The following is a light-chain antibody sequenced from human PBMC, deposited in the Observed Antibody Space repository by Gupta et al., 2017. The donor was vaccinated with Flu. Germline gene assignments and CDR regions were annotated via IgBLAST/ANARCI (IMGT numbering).Light chain of an antibody. J-gene: IGKJ1*01. V-gene: IGKV2-30*01. CDR2: QVS. CDR1: QGLVYSNGNTY. CDR3: MQGAHWPRA. Sequence: LGQPATNSYRSSQGLVYSNGNTYLHWYQQRPGQSPRRLTYQVSYRDSGVPDRFSGSGSGTDFTLKISRVEAEDVGIYFCMQGAHWPRAFGQGTTVEIK.